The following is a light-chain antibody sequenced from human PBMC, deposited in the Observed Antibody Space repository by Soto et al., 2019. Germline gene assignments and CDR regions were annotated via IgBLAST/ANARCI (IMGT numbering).Light chain of an antibody. Sequence: EIVLTQSPGTLSLSPGDEATLSCKASQAVTSKFLAWYQQKPGQPPRLLILGASTRATGIADRFSGSGSGTDFTLTVSSLQPEDFATYYCQQLFMYPPTFGPGTKVDIK. V-gene: IGKV3-20*01. J-gene: IGKJ3*01. CDR2: GAS. CDR3: QQLFMYPPT. CDR1: QAVTSKF.